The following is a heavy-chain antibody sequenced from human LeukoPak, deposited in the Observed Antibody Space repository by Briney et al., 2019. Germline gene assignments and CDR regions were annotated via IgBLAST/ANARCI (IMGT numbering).Heavy chain of an antibody. D-gene: IGHD3-3*01. J-gene: IGHJ3*02. CDR1: GYSISSGYY. V-gene: IGHV4-38-2*01. CDR3: ARLVWSLDAFDI. CDR2: IYHSGST. Sequence: KPSETLSLTCAVSGYSISSGYYWGWIRQPPGKGLEWIGSIYHSGSTYYNPSLKSRVTISVDTSKNQFSLRLSSVTAADTAVYYCARLVWSLDAFDIWGQGTMVTVSS.